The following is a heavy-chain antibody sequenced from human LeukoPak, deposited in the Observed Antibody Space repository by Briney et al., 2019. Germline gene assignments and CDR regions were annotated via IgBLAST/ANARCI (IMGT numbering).Heavy chain of an antibody. Sequence: SETLSLTCTVSGGSISSYYWGWIRQPPGKGLEWIGSIYYSGSTYYNPSLKSRVTISVDTSKNQFSLKLSSVTAADTAVYYCATWGVATNYFDYWGQGTLVTVSS. CDR2: IYYSGST. V-gene: IGHV4-39*01. CDR3: ATWGVATNYFDY. CDR1: GGSISSYY. D-gene: IGHD5-12*01. J-gene: IGHJ4*02.